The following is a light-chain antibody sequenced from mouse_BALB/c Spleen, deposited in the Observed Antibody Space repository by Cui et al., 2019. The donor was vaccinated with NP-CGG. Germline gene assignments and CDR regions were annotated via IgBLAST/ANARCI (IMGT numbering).Light chain of an antibody. CDR1: IGAVTTSNY. Sequence: QAVVTQESALTTSPGETVTLTCRSSIGAVTTSNYANWVQEQPDHLFTGLIGGTNNRAPGVPARFSGSLIGDKAALTITGAQTEGEAIYFCALWYSNHWVFGGGTKLTVL. CDR2: GTN. CDR3: ALWYSNHWV. V-gene: IGLV1*01. J-gene: IGLJ1*01.